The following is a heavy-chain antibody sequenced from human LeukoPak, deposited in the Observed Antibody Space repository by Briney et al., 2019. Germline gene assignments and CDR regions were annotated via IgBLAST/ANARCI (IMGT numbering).Heavy chain of an antibody. CDR3: ARDRDIAAADAFDI. CDR2: IYYSGST. D-gene: IGHD6-13*01. Sequence: PSETLSLTCTVSGGSISSSSYYWGWIRQPPGKGLEWIGSIYYSGSTYYNPSLKSRVTISVDTSKNQFSLKLSSVTAADTAVYYCARDRDIAAADAFDIWGQGTMVTVSS. CDR1: GGSISSSSYY. J-gene: IGHJ3*02. V-gene: IGHV4-39*07.